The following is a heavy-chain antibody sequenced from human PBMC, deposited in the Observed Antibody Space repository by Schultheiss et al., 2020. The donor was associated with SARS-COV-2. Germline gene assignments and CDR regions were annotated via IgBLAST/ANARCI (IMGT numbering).Heavy chain of an antibody. CDR2: IYHSGST. CDR3: AREDYGDTYCFDY. Sequence: SETLSLTCAVSGGSISSSNWWSWVRQPPGKGLEWIGEIYHSGSTNYNPSLKSRVTISVDKSKNQFSLKLSSVTAADTAVYYCAREDYGDTYCFDYWGQGTLVTVSS. J-gene: IGHJ4*02. CDR1: GGSISSSNW. D-gene: IGHD4-17*01. V-gene: IGHV4-4*02.